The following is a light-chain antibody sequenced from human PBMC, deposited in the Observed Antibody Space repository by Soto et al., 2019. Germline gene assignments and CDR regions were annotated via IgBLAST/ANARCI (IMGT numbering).Light chain of an antibody. CDR1: SPHIGNNY. J-gene: IGLJ1*01. V-gene: IGLV1-51*02. CDR3: GTWDSSLSAYV. CDR2: ENN. Sequence: QFVLTQPPPVSAAPGQKVTISRPGSSPHIGNNYVSWYQQLPGTAPKLLIYENNKRPSGIPDRFSGSKSGTSATLGITGLQTGDEADYYCGTWDSSLSAYVFGTGTKVTVL.